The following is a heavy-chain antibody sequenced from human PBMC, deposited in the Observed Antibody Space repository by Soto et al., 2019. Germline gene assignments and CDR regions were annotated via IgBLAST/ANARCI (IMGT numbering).Heavy chain of an antibody. CDR3: ARGVLRYYYYGMDV. CDR2: IYISGNT. CDR1: GDSVSSYY. J-gene: IGHJ6*02. V-gene: IGHV4-59*02. Sequence: QVQLQESGPGLVKPSETLSLSCTVSGDSVSSYYWSWIRQLPGRGLEWIGYIYISGNTNYNTSLKSGVTISRDTSKNQFSPNVKSVTAADTAVYYCARGVLRYYYYGMDVWGQGTTVTVSS.